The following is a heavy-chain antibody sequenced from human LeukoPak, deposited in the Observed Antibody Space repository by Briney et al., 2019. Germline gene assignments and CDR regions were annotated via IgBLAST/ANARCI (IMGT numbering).Heavy chain of an antibody. CDR2: ISYDGSNK. J-gene: IGHJ4*02. CDR1: GFTFSSYA. V-gene: IGHV3-30-3*01. D-gene: IGHD3-22*01. CDR3: ARVYYDSSGYYRVNDY. Sequence: GGSLRLSCAASGFTFSSYAMHWVRQAPGKGLEWVAVISYDGSNKYYADSVKGRFTISRDSSKNTLYLQMNSLRAEDTAVYYCARVYYDSSGYYRVNDYWGQGTLVTVSS.